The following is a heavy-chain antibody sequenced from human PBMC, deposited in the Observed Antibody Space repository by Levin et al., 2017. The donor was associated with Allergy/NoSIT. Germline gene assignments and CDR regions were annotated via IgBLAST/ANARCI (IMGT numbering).Heavy chain of an antibody. D-gene: IGHD5-18*01. Sequence: GESLKISCAASGFTFSSYAMHWVRQAPGKGLEWVAVISYDGSNKYYADSVKGRFTISRDNSKNTLYLQMNSLRAEDTAVYYCARLGDTAMRNGMDVWGQGTTVTVSS. CDR3: ARLGDTAMRNGMDV. CDR2: ISYDGSNK. CDR1: GFTFSSYA. V-gene: IGHV3-30*04. J-gene: IGHJ6*02.